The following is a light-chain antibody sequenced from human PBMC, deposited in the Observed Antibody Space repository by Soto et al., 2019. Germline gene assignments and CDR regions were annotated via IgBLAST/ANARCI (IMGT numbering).Light chain of an antibody. CDR2: DVT. Sequence: QSALTQPASVSGSPGQSITISCTGTGSDVGGYNYVSWYQQHPGKAPKLVIYDVTNRPSGVSNCFSGSKSGNTASLTISGLQAEDEADYYCTSYTRSRTYVFGTGTKVTVL. CDR1: GSDVGGYNY. V-gene: IGLV2-14*03. CDR3: TSYTRSRTYV. J-gene: IGLJ1*01.